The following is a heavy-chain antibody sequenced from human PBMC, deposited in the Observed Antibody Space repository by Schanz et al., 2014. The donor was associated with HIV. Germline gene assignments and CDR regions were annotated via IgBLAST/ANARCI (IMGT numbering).Heavy chain of an antibody. V-gene: IGHV3-21*06. Sequence: EVQLVESGGGLVKPGRSLRLSCTASGFSFDTFGIHWVRQAPGKGLEWVSSIGSGGGYKYYADSVNGRFTISRDNAKNSLHLQMSRLGAEDTAVYYCARTYTGDWSTGADWGQGTLVTVSS. D-gene: IGHD2-21*02. CDR2: IGSGGGYK. CDR3: ARTYTGDWSTGAD. J-gene: IGHJ4*02. CDR1: GFSFDTFG.